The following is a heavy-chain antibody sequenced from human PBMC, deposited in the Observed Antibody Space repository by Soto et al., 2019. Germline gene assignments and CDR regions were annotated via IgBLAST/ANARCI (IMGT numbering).Heavy chain of an antibody. D-gene: IGHD2-15*01. J-gene: IGHJ4*02. V-gene: IGHV1-8*01. CDR2: MNPNSGNT. CDR3: ARGYCSGGSCYSMDFDY. CDR1: GYTFTSYD. Sequence: ASVKVSCKASGYTFTSYDINWGRQATGQGLEWMGWMNPNSGNTGYAQKFQGRVTMTRNTSISTAYMELSSLRSEDTAVYYCARGYCSGGSCYSMDFDYWGQGTLVTVSS.